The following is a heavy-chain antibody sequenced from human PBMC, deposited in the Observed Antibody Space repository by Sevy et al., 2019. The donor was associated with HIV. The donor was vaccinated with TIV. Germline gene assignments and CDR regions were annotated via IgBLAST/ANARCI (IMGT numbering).Heavy chain of an antibody. CDR1: GSTFSDDY. V-gene: IGHV1-2*02. CDR2: INSAGT. CDR3: ATSANLDTSWFDP. Sequence: ASVKVSCKTSGSTFSDDYIHWVRQAPGERLEWMGWINSAGTNYAETFQGRVTMTRDAPITTAYMELNSLRSDDTATYYCATSANLDTSWFDPWGQGVVVTVSS. J-gene: IGHJ5*02. D-gene: IGHD1-1*01.